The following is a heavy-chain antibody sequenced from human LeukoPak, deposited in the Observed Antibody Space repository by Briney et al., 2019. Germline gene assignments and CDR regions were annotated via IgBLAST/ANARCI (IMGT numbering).Heavy chain of an antibody. D-gene: IGHD2-15*01. CDR2: IYGSGGNT. CDR1: GFTFSSYA. J-gene: IGHJ4*02. CDR3: AKGLRSGGTCYSEIDY. V-gene: IGHV3-23*01. Sequence: QAGGCLRLSCAASGFTFSSYAMSWVRQAPGKGLEWVSAIYGSGGNTYYADSVKGRFNRPRDNSKITLYLQMNSLRAEDTAVYYCAKGLRSGGTCYSEIDYWGQGTIVTHSS.